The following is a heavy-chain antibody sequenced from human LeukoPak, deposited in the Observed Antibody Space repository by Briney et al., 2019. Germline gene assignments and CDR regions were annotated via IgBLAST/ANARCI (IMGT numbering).Heavy chain of an antibody. CDR2: IKVDGSEK. D-gene: IGHD1-1*01. J-gene: IGHJ6*02. V-gene: IGHV3-7*03. Sequence: GGSLRLSCAASGFTFSNYWMSWVRQAPGKGLEWVANIKVDGSEKYYVDSVKGRFTISRDNAKNSVYLQMNGLRAEDTAVYYCASMGPPNDVSWIERYYYYYYGMDVWGQGTTVTVSS. CDR3: ASMGPPNDVSWIERYYYYYYGMDV. CDR1: GFTFSNYW.